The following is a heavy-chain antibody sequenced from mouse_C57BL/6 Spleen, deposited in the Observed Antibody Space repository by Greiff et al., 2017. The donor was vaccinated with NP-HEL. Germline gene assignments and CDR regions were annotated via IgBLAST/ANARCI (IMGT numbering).Heavy chain of an antibody. Sequence: QVQLQQSGAELVKPGASVKISCKASGYAFSSYWMNWVKQRPGKGLEWIGQIYPGDGDTNYNGKFKGKATLTADKSSSTAYMQLSSLTSEDSAVYFCARRGGREDAMDYWGQGTSVTVSS. CDR1: GYAFSSYW. J-gene: IGHJ4*01. V-gene: IGHV1-80*01. D-gene: IGHD3-3*01. CDR3: ARRGGREDAMDY. CDR2: IYPGDGDT.